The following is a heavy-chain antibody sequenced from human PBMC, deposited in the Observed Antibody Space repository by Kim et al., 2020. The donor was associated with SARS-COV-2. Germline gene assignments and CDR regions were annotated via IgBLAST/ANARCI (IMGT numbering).Heavy chain of an antibody. Sequence: YADSVKGRFTISRDNTKNSLYLRMSSLRAEDTAVYYCARDARGGGPFDYWGQGTLVTVSS. J-gene: IGHJ4*02. D-gene: IGHD2-15*01. V-gene: IGHV3-48*03. CDR3: ARDARGGGPFDY.